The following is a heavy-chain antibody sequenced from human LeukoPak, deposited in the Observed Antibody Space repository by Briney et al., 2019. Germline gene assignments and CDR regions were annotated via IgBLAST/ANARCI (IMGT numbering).Heavy chain of an antibody. V-gene: IGHV3-7*01. CDR3: ARHYYDSSGYYLFDY. J-gene: IGHJ4*02. CDR1: GFTFSSYW. D-gene: IGHD3-22*01. Sequence: GSLRLSCAASGFTFSSYWMSWVRQAPGKGLEWVANIKQDGSGKYYVDSVKGRFTISRDNAKNSPYLQMNSLRAEDTAVYYCARHYYDSSGYYLFDYWGQGTLVTVSS. CDR2: IKQDGSGK.